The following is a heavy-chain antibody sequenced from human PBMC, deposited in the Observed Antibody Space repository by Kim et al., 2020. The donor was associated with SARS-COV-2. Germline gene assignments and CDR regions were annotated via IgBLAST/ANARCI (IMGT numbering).Heavy chain of an antibody. V-gene: IGHV3-53*01. J-gene: IGHJ4*01. CDR2: IYSGGST. CDR3: WTKDHIIEY. Sequence: GGSLRLSCAASGFTVSSYSMSWVRQAPGKGLEWVSAIYSGGSTTYAAAVKGRLITTTDNTTNTPHYLIINSRTDDNAAVYCWTKDHIIEYWG. CDR1: GFTVSSYS. D-gene: IGHD2-21*01.